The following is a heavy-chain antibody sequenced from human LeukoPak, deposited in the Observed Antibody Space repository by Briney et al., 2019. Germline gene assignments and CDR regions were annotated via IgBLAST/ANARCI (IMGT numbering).Heavy chain of an antibody. CDR2: ISGSGATT. D-gene: IGHD3-10*01. Sequence: PGGSLRLSCAASGFTFSSYAMSWVRQAPGKGLEWVSAISGSGATTYYAYSVKGRFTISRDKSNNTLYLQMNSLRAEDTAVYYCAKDYAYYYGSGIGGFDYWGQGTLVTVSS. CDR1: GFTFSSYA. V-gene: IGHV3-23*01. J-gene: IGHJ4*02. CDR3: AKDYAYYYGSGIGGFDY.